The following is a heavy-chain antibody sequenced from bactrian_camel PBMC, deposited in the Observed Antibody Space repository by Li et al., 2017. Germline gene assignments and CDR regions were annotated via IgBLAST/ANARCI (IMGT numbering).Heavy chain of an antibody. Sequence: DVQLVESGGGLVQPGGSLRLSCAVSGNTGSSDCMGWFRQAPGKEFEGVAFIDRDGSTNYADFVAGRFTISRDNAKNTLYLQMNSLKTEDTAVYYCATRLKYGGSWYPPDFGYWGQGTQVTVS. V-gene: IGHV3S10*01. CDR3: ATRLKYGGSWYPPDFGY. J-gene: IGHJ6*01. CDR2: IDRDGST. CDR1: GNTGSSDC. D-gene: IGHD6*01.